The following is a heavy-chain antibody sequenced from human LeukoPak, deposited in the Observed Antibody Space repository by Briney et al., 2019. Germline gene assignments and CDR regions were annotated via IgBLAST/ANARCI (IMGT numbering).Heavy chain of an antibody. D-gene: IGHD2-2*01. CDR1: GGSFSGYY. CDR3: ARLGVVPAAIAPIHFDY. CDR2: INHSGST. V-gene: IGHV4-34*01. J-gene: IGHJ4*02. Sequence: SETLSLTCAVYGGSFSGYYWSWIRQPPGKGLEWIGEINHSGSTNYNPSLKSRVTISVDTSKNQFSLKLSSVTAADTAVYYCARLGVVPAAIAPIHFDYWGQGTLVTVSS.